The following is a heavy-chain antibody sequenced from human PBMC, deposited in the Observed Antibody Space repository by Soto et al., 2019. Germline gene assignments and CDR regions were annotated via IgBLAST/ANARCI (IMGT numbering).Heavy chain of an antibody. CDR3: ARELDGTSQIDN. CDR1: GFTFSNYG. Sequence: EVQLVESGGGLVKPGGYLRLSCAASGFTFSNYGMNWVRQAPGKGMEWVSSISSSSSNIYYGDAEKGRFTISRDNAKSSLYLQMNSLRAEDSAMYYCARELDGTSQIDNWGQGTLVTVSS. CDR2: ISSSSSNI. J-gene: IGHJ4*02. D-gene: IGHD2-2*01. V-gene: IGHV3-21*01.